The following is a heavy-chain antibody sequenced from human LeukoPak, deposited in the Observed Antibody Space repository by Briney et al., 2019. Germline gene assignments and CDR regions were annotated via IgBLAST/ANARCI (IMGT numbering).Heavy chain of an antibody. D-gene: IGHD6-19*01. CDR3: ARALSVAGRNWFDP. CDR2: MNPDNGNT. J-gene: IGHJ5*02. Sequence: ASVKVSCMASGYTFTSYDINWLRQATGQRLEWMGWMNPDNGNTGYAQKFRGRVTMTSDTSISTAYVELSSLTSEDTAVYYCARALSVAGRNWFDPWGQGTLVTVSS. V-gene: IGHV1-8*01. CDR1: GYTFTSYD.